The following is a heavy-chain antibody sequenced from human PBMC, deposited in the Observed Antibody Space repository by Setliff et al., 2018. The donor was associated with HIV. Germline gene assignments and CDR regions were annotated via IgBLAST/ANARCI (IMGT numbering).Heavy chain of an antibody. CDR1: GYSISSGYY. D-gene: IGHD4-17*01. CDR3: ARRILDYGDYWYFDL. CDR2: IYHNGIT. V-gene: IGHV4-38-2*01. Sequence: SETLSLTCGVSGYSISSGYYWGWIRQPPGKGLEWIGSIYHNGITYYNPSLKSRVTISVDTSKNQFSLKLSSVTAADTAVYYCARRILDYGDYWYFDLWGRGTLVTVSS. J-gene: IGHJ2*01.